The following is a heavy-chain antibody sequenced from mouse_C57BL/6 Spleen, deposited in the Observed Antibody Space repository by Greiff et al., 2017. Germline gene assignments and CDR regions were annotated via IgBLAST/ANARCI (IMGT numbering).Heavy chain of an antibody. CDR1: GYTFTDYE. J-gene: IGHJ4*01. CDR2: IDPETGGT. CDR3: TRWRDRDAMDY. D-gene: IGHD2-14*01. Sequence: VQLQQSGAELVRPGASVTLSCKASGYTFTDYEMHWVKQTPVHGLEWIGAIDPETGGTAYNQKFKGKAILTADKSSSTAYMELRSLTSEDSAVYYCTRWRDRDAMDYWGQGTSVTVSS. V-gene: IGHV1-15*01.